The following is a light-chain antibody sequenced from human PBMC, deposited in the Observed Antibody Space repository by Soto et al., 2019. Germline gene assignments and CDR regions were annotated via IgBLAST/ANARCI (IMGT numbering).Light chain of an antibody. Sequence: DIQMTQSPSTLSASVGDRVTITCRASQSISTWLAWYQQKPGKAPKLLIYKASSLESGVPSRFSGSGSGTEVTLTINSLQPDDFATYYFQQYNTYPLTFGGGTTVEIK. V-gene: IGKV1-5*03. J-gene: IGKJ4*01. CDR2: KAS. CDR3: QQYNTYPLT. CDR1: QSISTW.